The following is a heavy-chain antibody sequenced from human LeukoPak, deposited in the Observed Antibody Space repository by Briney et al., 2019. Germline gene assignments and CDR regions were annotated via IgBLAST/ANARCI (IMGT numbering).Heavy chain of an antibody. D-gene: IGHD6-19*01. CDR1: GFTFSSYA. Sequence: QPGGSLRLSCAASGFTFSSYAMSWVRQAPGKGLECISGFSGSGGSTYYADSVKGRFTISRDNSKNTLYLQMNSLRAEDTAVYYCAKDANPLPSGFDYWGQGTLVTVSS. CDR3: AKDANPLPSGFDY. CDR2: FSGSGGST. V-gene: IGHV3-23*01. J-gene: IGHJ4*02.